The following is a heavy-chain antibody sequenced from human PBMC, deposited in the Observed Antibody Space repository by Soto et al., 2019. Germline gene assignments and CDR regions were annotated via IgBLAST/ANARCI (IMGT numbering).Heavy chain of an antibody. D-gene: IGHD3-16*01. Sequence: QMQLVQSGPEGKKPGTSVKVSCKASGFTFSSSAVQWVRQARGQRLEWIGWIVVGSGNTKYRQKFQERVTITRDMSTSTAYMELSSLRSEDTAVYYCAAGGGDNYYGLDAWGQGTTVTVSS. J-gene: IGHJ6*02. V-gene: IGHV1-58*01. CDR2: IVVGSGNT. CDR1: GFTFSSSA. CDR3: AAGGGDNYYGLDA.